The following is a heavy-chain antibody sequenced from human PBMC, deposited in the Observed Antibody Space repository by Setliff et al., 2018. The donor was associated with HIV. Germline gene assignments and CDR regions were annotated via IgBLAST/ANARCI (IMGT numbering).Heavy chain of an antibody. J-gene: IGHJ4*02. CDR2: INLNSGGT. CDR3: ARDYYDSSGYIFFPGLPDY. V-gene: IGHV1-2*02. Sequence: ASVKVSCKASGYTFTGYYMHWVRQAPGQGLEWMGWINLNSGGTDYAQEFQGRVTMTRDTSISTAYMELSRLRSDDTAVYYCARDYYDSSGYIFFPGLPDYWGQGTLVTVSS. D-gene: IGHD3-22*01. CDR1: GYTFTGYY.